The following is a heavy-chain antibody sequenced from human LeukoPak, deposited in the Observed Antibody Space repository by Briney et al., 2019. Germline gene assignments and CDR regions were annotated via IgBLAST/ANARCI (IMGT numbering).Heavy chain of an antibody. CDR3: ASGIVPTTEGGRRDY. Sequence: PGGSLRLSCAASGFTFSSYWMYWVRQAPGKGLVWVSGIKNDGSFTGYADSVKGRFSISRDNAKNTLFLQMNSLSAEDTAVYYCASGIVPTTEGGRRDYWGQGTLVTVSS. V-gene: IGHV3-74*01. D-gene: IGHD5-12*01. CDR1: GFTFSSYW. CDR2: IKNDGSFT. J-gene: IGHJ4*02.